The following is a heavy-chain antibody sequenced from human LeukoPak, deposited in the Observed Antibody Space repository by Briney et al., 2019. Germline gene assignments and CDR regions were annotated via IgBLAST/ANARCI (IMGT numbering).Heavy chain of an antibody. CDR3: ARDLHSSSWYGSDY. J-gene: IGHJ4*02. D-gene: IGHD6-13*01. CDR1: GYTFTSYG. CDR2: ISAYNGNT. Sequence: ASVKVSFKASGYTFTSYGISWVRQAPGQGLEWMGWISAYNGNTNYAQKLQGRVTMTTDTSTSTAYMELRSLRSDDTAVYYCARDLHSSSWYGSDYWGQGTLVTVSS. V-gene: IGHV1-18*01.